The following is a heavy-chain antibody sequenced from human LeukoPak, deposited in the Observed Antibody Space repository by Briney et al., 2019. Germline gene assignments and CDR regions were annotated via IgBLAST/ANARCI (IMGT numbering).Heavy chain of an antibody. CDR3: AREHCSGGSCYSAVTWFDP. CDR1: GYTFTGYY. V-gene: IGHV1-2*02. CDR2: INPNSGGT. Sequence: ASVKVSCKASGYTFTGYYMHWVRQAPGQGLEWMGLINPNSGGTNYAQKFQGRVTMTRDTSISTAYMELSRLRSDDTAVYYCAREHCSGGSCYSAVTWFDPWRQGTLVTVSS. J-gene: IGHJ5*02. D-gene: IGHD2-15*01.